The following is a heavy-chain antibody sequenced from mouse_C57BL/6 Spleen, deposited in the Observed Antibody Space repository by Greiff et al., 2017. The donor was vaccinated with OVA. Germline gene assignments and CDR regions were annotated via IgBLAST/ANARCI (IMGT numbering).Heavy chain of an antibody. CDR2: ISYDGSN. D-gene: IGHD1-1*01. V-gene: IGHV3-6*01. CDR1: GYSITSGYY. J-gene: IGHJ2*01. Sequence: EVQLQESGPGLVKPSQSLSLTCSVTGYSITSGYYWYWIRQFPGNKLEWMGYISYDGSNNYNPSLKNRISITRDTSKNQFFLKLNSVTTEDTATYYCAITTVVAHFDYWGQGTTLTVSS. CDR3: AITTVVAHFDY.